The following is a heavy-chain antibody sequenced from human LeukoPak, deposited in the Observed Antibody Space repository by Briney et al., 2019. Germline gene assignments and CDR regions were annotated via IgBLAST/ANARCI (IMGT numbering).Heavy chain of an antibody. CDR3: ARAAVAPLWFGEFV. V-gene: IGHV4-59*01. D-gene: IGHD3-10*01. CDR2: IYYSGST. CDR1: GGSFSGYY. Sequence: PSETLSLTCAVYGGSFSGYYWSWIRQPPGKGLEWIGYIYYSGSTNYNPSLKSRVTISVDTSKNQFSLKLSSVTAADTAVYYCARAAVAPLWFGEFVWGQGTLVTVSS. J-gene: IGHJ4*01.